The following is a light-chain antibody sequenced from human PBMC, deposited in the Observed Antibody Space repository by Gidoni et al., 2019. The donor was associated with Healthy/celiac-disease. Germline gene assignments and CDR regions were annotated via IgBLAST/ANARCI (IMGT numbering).Light chain of an antibody. J-gene: IGLJ2*01. CDR1: SLRSYY. CDR3: SSRDSSGNHVV. V-gene: IGLV3-19*01. CDR2: GKN. Sequence: SSALTQDPAVSVALGQTVRITCQGDSLRSYYASWYQQKPGQAPVLVIYGKNKRPSGIPDRFSGSSSGNTASLTITGAQAEDEADYYCSSRDSSGNHVVFGGGTKLTVL.